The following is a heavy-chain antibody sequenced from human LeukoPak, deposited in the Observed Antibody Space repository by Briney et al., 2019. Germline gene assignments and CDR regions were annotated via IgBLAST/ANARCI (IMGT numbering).Heavy chain of an antibody. Sequence: ETLSLTCTVSGDSISSNIWWSWVRQAPGKGLEWVSVIYSGGSTYYADSVKGRFTISRDNSKNTLYLQMNSLRAEDTAVYYCARDDYGSGSPSWFDPWGQGTLVTVSS. V-gene: IGHV3-53*01. D-gene: IGHD3-10*01. J-gene: IGHJ5*02. CDR2: IYSGGST. CDR3: ARDDYGSGSPSWFDP. CDR1: GDSISSNIW.